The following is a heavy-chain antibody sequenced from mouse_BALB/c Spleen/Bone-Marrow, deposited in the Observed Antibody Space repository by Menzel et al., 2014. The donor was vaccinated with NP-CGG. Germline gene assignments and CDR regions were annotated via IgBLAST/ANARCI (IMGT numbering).Heavy chain of an antibody. CDR1: GFSLTSYG. Sequence: QVQLQQPGPGLVAPSQSLSITCTVSGFSLTSYGVHWVRQPPGKGLEWLGVIWAGGSTNYNSALMSRLSISKDNSKSQVFLKMNSLQTDDTAKYYGAKDYNDSHYTMDYWGQGTSVTVSS. J-gene: IGHJ4*01. V-gene: IGHV2-9*02. CDR2: IWAGGST. D-gene: IGHD2-12*01. CDR3: AKDYNDSHYTMDY.